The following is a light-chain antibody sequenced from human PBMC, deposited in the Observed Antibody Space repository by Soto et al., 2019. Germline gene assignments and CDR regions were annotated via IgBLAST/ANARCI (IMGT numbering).Light chain of an antibody. CDR2: DSS. V-gene: IGKV3-11*01. J-gene: IGKJ4*01. CDR1: QSVSSY. CDR3: QQRSVWPLT. Sequence: EIVLTQFLATLSLSPDDGATLSCRASQSVSSYLAWYQQKRGQAPRLLIYDSSNRATGIPARFSGSGSGTDFSLIISSLEPEDFAVYYCQQRSVWPLTFGGGTKVEIK.